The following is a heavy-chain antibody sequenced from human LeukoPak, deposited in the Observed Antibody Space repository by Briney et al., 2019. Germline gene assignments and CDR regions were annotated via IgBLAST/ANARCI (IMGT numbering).Heavy chain of an antibody. D-gene: IGHD2-15*01. CDR3: ASLVVVAATYYY. V-gene: IGHV3-53*01. CDR1: GFTVSGNY. J-gene: IGHJ4*02. Sequence: GGSLRLSCAASGFTVSGNYMSWVRQAPGKGLEWGSVLYSGGSTYYADSVKGRFTISRDNSKNTQYLQMNSLRAEATAVYYWASLVVVAATYYYWGQGTLVTVSS. CDR2: LYSGGST.